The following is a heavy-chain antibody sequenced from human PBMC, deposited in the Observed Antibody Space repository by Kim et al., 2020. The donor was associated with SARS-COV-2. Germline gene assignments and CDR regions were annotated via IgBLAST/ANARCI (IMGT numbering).Heavy chain of an antibody. CDR3: ARGMITYYDFWSGYRSPYYFDY. D-gene: IGHD3-3*01. J-gene: IGHJ4*02. Sequence: SETLSLTCAVYGGSFSGYYWSWIRQPPGKGLEWIGEINHSGSTNYNPSLKSRVTISVDTSKNQFSLKLSSVTAADTAVYYCARGMITYYDFWSGYRSPYYFDYWGQGTLVTVSS. CDR2: INHSGST. CDR1: GGSFSGYY. V-gene: IGHV4-34*01.